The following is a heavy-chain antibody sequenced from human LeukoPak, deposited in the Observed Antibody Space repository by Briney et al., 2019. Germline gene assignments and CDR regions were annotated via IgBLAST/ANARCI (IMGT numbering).Heavy chain of an antibody. Sequence: GGSLRLSCAASGFTFSSCAMSWVRQALGKGLEWVSTFSGSGDITYYADSVKGRFTISRDNSKNTLYLQMNNLRAEDTAVYYCAKVEGAKGGATDYWGQGTLVTVSS. V-gene: IGHV3-23*01. CDR3: AKVEGAKGGATDY. D-gene: IGHD1-26*01. CDR2: FSGSGDIT. CDR1: GFTFSSCA. J-gene: IGHJ4*02.